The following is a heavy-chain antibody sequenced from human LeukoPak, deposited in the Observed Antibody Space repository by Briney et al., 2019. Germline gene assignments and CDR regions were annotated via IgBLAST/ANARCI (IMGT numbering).Heavy chain of an antibody. V-gene: IGHV4-30-4*01. CDR2: IFYTGST. J-gene: IGHJ4*02. Sequence: SETLSLTCTVSGGSISSGDYYWSWIRQPPGKGLEWIGYIFYTGSTYYNPSLKSRVSISVDTSRNQFSLKLSSVTAADTAVYYCARLYDILTGYPYYFDYWGQRTLVTVSS. D-gene: IGHD3-9*01. CDR3: ARLYDILTGYPYYFDY. CDR1: GGSISSGDYY.